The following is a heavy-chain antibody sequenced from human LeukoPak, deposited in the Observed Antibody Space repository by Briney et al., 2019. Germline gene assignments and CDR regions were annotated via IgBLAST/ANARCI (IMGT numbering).Heavy chain of an antibody. V-gene: IGHV3-7*01. CDR1: GFTFSTYW. CDR2: IKQDGSET. CDR3: ASGCSGGSCYGAFDY. Sequence: PGGSLRLSCAASGFTFSTYWMSWVRQAPGKGLEWVANIKQDGSETYYVDSVKGRFTISRDNAKNSLYLQMNSLRAEDTAVYYCASGCSGGSCYGAFDYWGQGTLVTVSS. J-gene: IGHJ4*02. D-gene: IGHD2-15*01.